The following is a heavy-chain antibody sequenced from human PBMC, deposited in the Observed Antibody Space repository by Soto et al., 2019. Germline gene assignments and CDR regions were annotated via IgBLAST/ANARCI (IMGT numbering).Heavy chain of an antibody. D-gene: IGHD5-12*01. CDR1: GYSFTSYW. CDR3: ASQEMATKNVDAFDI. V-gene: IGHV5-51*01. Sequence: GESLKISCQGSGYSFTSYWIGCVRQMPGKGLEWMGIIYPGDSDTRYSPSFQGQVTISADKSISTAYLQWSSLKASDTAMYYCASQEMATKNVDAFDIWGQGTMVTVSS. CDR2: IYPGDSDT. J-gene: IGHJ3*02.